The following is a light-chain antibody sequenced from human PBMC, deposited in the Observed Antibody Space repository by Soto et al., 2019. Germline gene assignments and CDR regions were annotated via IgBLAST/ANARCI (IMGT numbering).Light chain of an antibody. J-gene: IGKJ1*01. V-gene: IGKV3-15*01. CDR3: QQYNNWPPTWT. CDR1: QSISSSY. Sequence: EIVFAQSPSPLSLSSGERATLSCRASQSISSSYLAWYQQKPGQAPRLLIYGASTRATGIPARFSGSGSGTEFTLTISSLQSEDFAVYYCQQYNNWPPTWTFGQGTKVDIK. CDR2: GAS.